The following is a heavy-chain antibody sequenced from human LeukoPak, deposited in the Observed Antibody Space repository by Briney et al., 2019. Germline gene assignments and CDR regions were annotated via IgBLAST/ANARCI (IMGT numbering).Heavy chain of an antibody. V-gene: IGHV4-39*01. Sequence: SSETLSSTCTVSGASISSTSSSWGWIRQPPGKALEWIGTIHYSGSTFSNPSFRSRVTISVDTSPNQFSLKLSSVTAADTAVYDCWRRQRPTHYFVSGGQGTLVTVSS. CDR1: GASISSTSSS. CDR2: IHYSGST. CDR3: WRRQRPTHYFVS. D-gene: IGHD1-1*01. J-gene: IGHJ4*02.